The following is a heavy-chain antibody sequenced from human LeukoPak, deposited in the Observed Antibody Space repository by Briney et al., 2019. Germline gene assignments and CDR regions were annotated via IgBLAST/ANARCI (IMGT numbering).Heavy chain of an antibody. CDR3: ARAIYDSSGYYAFDI. CDR2: IYHSGST. V-gene: IGHV4-4*02. D-gene: IGHD3-22*01. CDR1: GFTFSSYG. J-gene: IGHJ3*02. Sequence: GSLRLSCAASGFTFSSYGMHWVRQPPGKGLEWIGEIYHSGSTNYNPSLKSRVTISVDKSKSQFSLKLSSVTAADTAVYYCARAIYDSSGYYAFDIWGQGTMVTVSS.